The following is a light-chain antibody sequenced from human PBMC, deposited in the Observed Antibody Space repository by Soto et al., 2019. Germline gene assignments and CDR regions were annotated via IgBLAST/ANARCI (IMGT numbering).Light chain of an antibody. CDR1: SSDVGGYNY. Sequence: QSALTQPASVSGSPGQSITISCTGTSSDVGGYNYVSWYQQQSGKAPKLMIHEVSNRPSGVSNRFSGSKSGNTASLTISGLQADDEADYHCSSYTSSRAYVFGIGTKLTVL. V-gene: IGLV2-14*01. CDR3: SSYTSSRAYV. CDR2: EVS. J-gene: IGLJ1*01.